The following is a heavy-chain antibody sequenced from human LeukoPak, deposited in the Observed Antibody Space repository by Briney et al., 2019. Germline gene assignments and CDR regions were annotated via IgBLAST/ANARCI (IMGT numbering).Heavy chain of an antibody. D-gene: IGHD3-22*01. CDR2: ISSSGSTI. Sequence: GGSLRPSCAASGFTFSDYYMSWIRQAPGKGLEWVSYISSSGSTIYYADSVKGRFTISRDNAKNSLYLQMNSLRAEDTAVYYCASTPYDSSGYPYLGYWGQGTLVTVSS. CDR3: ASTPYDSSGYPYLGY. CDR1: GFTFSDYY. V-gene: IGHV3-11*04. J-gene: IGHJ4*02.